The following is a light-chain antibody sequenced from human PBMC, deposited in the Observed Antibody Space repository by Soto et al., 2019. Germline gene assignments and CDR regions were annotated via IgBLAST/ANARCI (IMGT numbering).Light chain of an antibody. CDR3: AAWDDSLSGVV. J-gene: IGLJ2*01. CDR1: TSNIESNY. CDR2: RNS. Sequence: QSALTQPPSASGTPGQRVTISCSGSTSNIESNYVYWYQQLPGTAPKLLIYRNSHRPSGVPDRFSGSKSGTSGSLVISGLRSEDEADYYCAAWDDSLSGVVFGGGTKLTVL. V-gene: IGLV1-47*01.